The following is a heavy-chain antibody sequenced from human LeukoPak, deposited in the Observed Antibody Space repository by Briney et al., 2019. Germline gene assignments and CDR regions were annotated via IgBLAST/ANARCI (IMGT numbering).Heavy chain of an antibody. J-gene: IGHJ4*02. V-gene: IGHV3-74*01. CDR2: INSDGSST. CDR3: ARSGSAGSSHFDY. D-gene: IGHD2-15*01. Sequence: GGSLRLSCAASGLTFSSYWMHWVRQAPGKGLVWVSRINSDGSSTSYADSVKGRFTISRDNAKNTLYLQMNSLRAEDTAVYYCARSGSAGSSHFDYWGQGTLVTVSS. CDR1: GLTFSSYW.